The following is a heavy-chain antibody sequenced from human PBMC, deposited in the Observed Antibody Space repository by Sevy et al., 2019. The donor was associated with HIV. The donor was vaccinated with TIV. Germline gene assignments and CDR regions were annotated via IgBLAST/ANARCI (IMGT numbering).Heavy chain of an antibody. CDR3: ARRGYYDSSGYYTYGMDV. J-gene: IGHJ6*02. D-gene: IGHD3-22*01. CDR1: GYSFTNYW. Sequence: GESLKISCKGSGYSFTNYWIGWVRQMPGKGLEWMGMIYPGDSDTRYSPSFQGQVTISANKSISTAYLQWSSLKASDTAMYYCARRGYYDSSGYYTYGMDVLGQGTPVTVSS. V-gene: IGHV5-51*01. CDR2: IYPGDSDT.